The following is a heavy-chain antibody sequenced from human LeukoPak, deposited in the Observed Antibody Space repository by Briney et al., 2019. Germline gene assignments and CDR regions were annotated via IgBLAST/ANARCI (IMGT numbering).Heavy chain of an antibody. V-gene: IGHV3-48*01. CDR3: ARVVPMVQYYNSYMDV. Sequence: GGSLTLSCAASGFSFGTYAMNWGRQAPGKGLEWIAYTSEGSSNLQYAGSVKGRFTISKDNAKGSLYLQMNSMRAEDTAVYYCARVVPMVQYYNSYMDVWGKGSTVTVSS. D-gene: IGHD1-1*01. CDR2: TSEGSSNL. CDR1: GFSFGTYA. J-gene: IGHJ6*03.